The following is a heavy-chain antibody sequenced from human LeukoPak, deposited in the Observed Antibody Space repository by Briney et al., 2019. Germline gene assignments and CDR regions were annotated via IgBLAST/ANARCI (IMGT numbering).Heavy chain of an antibody. CDR2: MNPNSGNT. CDR3: AREKNKGYYDILTGSINWFDP. D-gene: IGHD3-9*01. CDR1: GYTFTSYD. V-gene: IGHV1-8*03. J-gene: IGHJ5*02. Sequence: ASVKVSCKASGYTFTSYDINWVRQATGQGLEWMGWMNPNSGNTGYAQKFQGRVTITRNTSISTAYMELSRLRSDDTAVYYCAREKNKGYYDILTGSINWFDPWGQGTLVTVSS.